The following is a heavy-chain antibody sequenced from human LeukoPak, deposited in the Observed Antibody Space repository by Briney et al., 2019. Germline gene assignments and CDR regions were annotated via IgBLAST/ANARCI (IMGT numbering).Heavy chain of an antibody. CDR3: ARLSNDYGDYAGYWYFDL. CDR1: GGSISSSSYY. V-gene: IGHV4-39*01. J-gene: IGHJ2*01. Sequence: SETPSLTCTVSGGSISSSSYYWGWIRQPPGKGLEWIGSIYYSGSTYYNPSLKSRVTISVDTSKNQFSLKLSSVTAADTAVYYCARLSNDYGDYAGYWYFDLWGRGTLVTVSS. D-gene: IGHD4-17*01. CDR2: IYYSGST.